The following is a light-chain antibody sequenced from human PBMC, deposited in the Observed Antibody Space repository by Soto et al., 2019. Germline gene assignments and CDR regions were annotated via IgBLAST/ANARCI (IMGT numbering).Light chain of an antibody. CDR2: ETS. CDR1: QSVSSY. V-gene: IGKV3-11*01. CDR3: HQRSNWPQT. Sequence: EIVLTQSPATLSLSPGERATLSCRASQSVSSYLAWYQQKPGQAPRLLIYETSNRATGIPARFSGSGSGTDFTLTISSLEHEDFAVYYCHQRSNWPQTFGPGTKVDIK. J-gene: IGKJ3*01.